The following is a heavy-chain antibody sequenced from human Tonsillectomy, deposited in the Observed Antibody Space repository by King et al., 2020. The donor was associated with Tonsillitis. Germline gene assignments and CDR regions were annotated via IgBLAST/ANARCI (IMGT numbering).Heavy chain of an antibody. Sequence: VQLVQSGAEVKKPGSSVKVSCKASGGTFSSYAISWVRRAPGQGLEWMGGIIPIFGTANYAQKFQGRVTITADESTSTAYMELSSLRSEDTAVYYCAREGGGDCSSTSCYSEHYFDYWGQGTLVTVSS. CDR3: AREGGGDCSSTSCYSEHYFDY. CDR2: IIPIFGTA. V-gene: IGHV1-69*01. J-gene: IGHJ4*02. D-gene: IGHD2-2*01. CDR1: GGTFSSYA.